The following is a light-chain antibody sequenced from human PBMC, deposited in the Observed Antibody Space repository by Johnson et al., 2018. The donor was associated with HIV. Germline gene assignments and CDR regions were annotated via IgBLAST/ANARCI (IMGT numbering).Light chain of an antibody. CDR3: GTWDNSLSAGF. CDR1: SSNIGNNY. Sequence: QSVLTQPPSVSAAPGQKVTISCSGSSSNIGNNYISWYQQFPGTAPKLLIYENNKRPSGIPDRFSGSKSGTSATLDITGLQTGDEADYYCGTWDNSLSAGFFGTGTKVTVL. V-gene: IGLV1-51*02. J-gene: IGLJ1*01. CDR2: ENN.